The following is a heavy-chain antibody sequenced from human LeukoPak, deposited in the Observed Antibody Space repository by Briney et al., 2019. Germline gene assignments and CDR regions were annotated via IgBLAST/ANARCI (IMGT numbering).Heavy chain of an antibody. CDR1: GFTFSDYY. Sequence: PGGSLRLSCAASGFTFSDYYMSWIRQAPGKGLEWVSYICSSGSTIYYADSVKGRFTISRDNAKNSLYLQMYSLRAEDTAVYYCARVLRGYSYGLNWFDPXXXXTXVXVSS. J-gene: IGHJ5*02. D-gene: IGHD5-18*01. V-gene: IGHV3-11*01. CDR2: ICSSGSTI. CDR3: ARVLRGYSYGLNWFDP.